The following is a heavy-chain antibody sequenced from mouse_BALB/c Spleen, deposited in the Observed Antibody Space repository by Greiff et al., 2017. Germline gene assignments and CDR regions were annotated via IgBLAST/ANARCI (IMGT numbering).Heavy chain of an antibody. Sequence: EVKLVESGGGLVKPGGSLKLSCAASGFTFSSYTMSWVRQTPEKRLEWVATISSGGSYTYYPDSVKGRFTISRDNAKNTLYLQMSSLKSEDTAMYYCTRDPLRVFDYWGQGTTLTVSS. CDR2: ISSGGSYT. D-gene: IGHD1-1*01. CDR3: TRDPLRVFDY. J-gene: IGHJ2*01. V-gene: IGHV5-6-4*01. CDR1: GFTFSSYT.